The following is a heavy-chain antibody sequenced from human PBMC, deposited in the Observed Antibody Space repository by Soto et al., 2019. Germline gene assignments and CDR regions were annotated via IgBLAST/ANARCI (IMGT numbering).Heavy chain of an antibody. Sequence: GGSLRLSCAASGFTFSSYWMSWVRQAPGKGLEWVANIKQDGSEKYYVDSVKGRFTISRDNAKNSLYLQMNSLRAEDTAVYYCARGNYDILTGPLPEGAFDIWGQGTMVTVSS. J-gene: IGHJ3*02. D-gene: IGHD3-9*01. CDR1: GFTFSSYW. V-gene: IGHV3-7*04. CDR3: ARGNYDILTGPLPEGAFDI. CDR2: IKQDGSEK.